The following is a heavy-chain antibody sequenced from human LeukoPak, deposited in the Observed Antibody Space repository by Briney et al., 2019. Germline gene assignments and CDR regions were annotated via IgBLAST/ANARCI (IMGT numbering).Heavy chain of an antibody. D-gene: IGHD1-26*01. J-gene: IGHJ4*02. Sequence: GGSLRLSCAASGFSFSDHYMSWIRQAPGKGLEWVSYISGSANIMDYADFVKGRFTISRDNAKNSLYLQMNSLRADDTAVYYCARDLIAVVGVADYWGQGTLVTVSS. CDR3: ARDLIAVVGVADY. CDR2: ISGSANIM. CDR1: GFSFSDHY. V-gene: IGHV3-11*01.